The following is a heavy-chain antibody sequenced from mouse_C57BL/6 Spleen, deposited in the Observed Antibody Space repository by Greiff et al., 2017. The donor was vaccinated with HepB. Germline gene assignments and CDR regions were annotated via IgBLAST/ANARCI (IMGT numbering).Heavy chain of an antibody. CDR3: AREIYYYGSSYGYFDY. Sequence: VQLQQSGPELVKPGASVKISCKASGYAFSSSWMNWVKQRPGKGLEWIGRIYPGAGDTNYNGKFKGKATLTADKSSSTAYMQLSSLTSEDSAVYFCAREIYYYGSSYGYFDYWGQSTTLTVSS. J-gene: IGHJ2*01. D-gene: IGHD1-1*01. CDR1: GYAFSSSW. CDR2: IYPGAGDT. V-gene: IGHV1-82*01.